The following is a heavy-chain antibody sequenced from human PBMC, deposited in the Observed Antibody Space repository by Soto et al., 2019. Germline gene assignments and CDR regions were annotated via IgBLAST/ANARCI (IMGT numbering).Heavy chain of an antibody. J-gene: IGHJ4*02. V-gene: IGHV4-59*08. CDR2: IYYSGST. CDR1: GGSISRYY. Sequence: SETLSVNCTVAGGSISRYYWCWIRQPPGKGLEWIGYIYYSGSTNYNPSLKSRVTISVDTSKNQFSLKLSSVTAADTAVYYCARRYGGTFDYWGQGALVTVSS. CDR3: ARRYGGTFDY. D-gene: IGHD2-15*01.